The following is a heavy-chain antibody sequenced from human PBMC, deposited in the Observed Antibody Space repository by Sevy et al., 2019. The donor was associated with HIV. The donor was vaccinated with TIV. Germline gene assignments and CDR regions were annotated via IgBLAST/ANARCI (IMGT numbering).Heavy chain of an antibody. V-gene: IGHV3-33*01. D-gene: IGHD6-19*01. CDR1: GFTFNTYG. CDR2: IWYDGSNK. Sequence: GGSLRLSCEASGFTFNTYGMHWVRQAPGKGLEWVAVIWYDGSNKYYGDSVKGRFTISRDNSKNTLYLQMNSLRAEDTAVYYCARGSLYSSGWSESLDYWGQGTLVTVS. J-gene: IGHJ4*02. CDR3: ARGSLYSSGWSESLDY.